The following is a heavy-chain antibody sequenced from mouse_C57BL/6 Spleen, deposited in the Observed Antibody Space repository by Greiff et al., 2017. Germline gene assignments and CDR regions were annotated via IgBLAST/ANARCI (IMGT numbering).Heavy chain of an antibody. J-gene: IGHJ1*03. CDR1: GFTFSDYY. CDR2: INYDGSST. D-gene: IGHD2-4*01. V-gene: IGHV5-16*01. Sequence: DVKLVESEGGLVQPGSSMKLSCTASGFTFSDYYMAWVRQVPEKGLEWVANINYDGSSTYYLDSLKSRFIISRDNAKNILYLQMSSLKSEDTATYYCARGDYDGRYFDVWGTGTTVTVSS. CDR3: ARGDYDGRYFDV.